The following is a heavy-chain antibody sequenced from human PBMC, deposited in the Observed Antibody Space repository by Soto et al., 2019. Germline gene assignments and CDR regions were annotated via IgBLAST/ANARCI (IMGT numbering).Heavy chain of an antibody. CDR2: IWYDGSNK. J-gene: IGHJ4*02. D-gene: IGHD2-15*01. V-gene: IGHV3-33*01. CDR1: GFTFSSYG. CDR3: ARDGCSGGSCYSVGY. Sequence: QVQLVESGGGVVQPGRSLRLSCAASGFTFSSYGMHWLRQAPGKGLEWVAVIWYDGSNKYYADSVKGRFTVSRDNSKKTLYLQMNSLRAEHTAVYYCARDGCSGGSCYSVGYWGQGTLVTVSS.